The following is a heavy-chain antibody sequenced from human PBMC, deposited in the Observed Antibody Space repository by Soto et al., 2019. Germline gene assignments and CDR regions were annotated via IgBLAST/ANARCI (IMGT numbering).Heavy chain of an antibody. Sequence: QLQLQESGSGLVKPSETLSLTCAVSGGSISSGGYPWSWIRQPPGKGLEWIGYIYHSGSTYYNPSLKSRVTISVDRSKNQFSLKLSSVTAADTAVYYCARVFDTVGSFEYWGQGTLVTVS. J-gene: IGHJ4*02. D-gene: IGHD3-10*02. CDR3: ARVFDTVGSFEY. CDR2: IYHSGST. CDR1: GGSISSGGYP. V-gene: IGHV4-30-2*01.